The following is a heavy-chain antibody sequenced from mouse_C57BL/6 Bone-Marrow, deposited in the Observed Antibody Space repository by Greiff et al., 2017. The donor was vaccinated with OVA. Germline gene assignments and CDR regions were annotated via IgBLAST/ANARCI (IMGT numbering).Heavy chain of an antibody. CDR2: INYDGSST. V-gene: IGHV5-16*01. Sequence: DVLLVESEAGLVQPGSSMTLSCTASGFTFSDYYMPWVRQVPVQGLEWVATINYDGSSTSYLDSLKGRFIISRDNAKNILYLQMSSLKSEDTATYYCARGGYRYWYFDGWGTGTTVTVSS. CDR1: GFTFSDYY. CDR3: ARGGYRYWYFDG. J-gene: IGHJ1*03. D-gene: IGHD2-14*01.